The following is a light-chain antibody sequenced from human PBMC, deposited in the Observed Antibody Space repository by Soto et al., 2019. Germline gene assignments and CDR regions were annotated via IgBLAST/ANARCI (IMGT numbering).Light chain of an antibody. J-gene: IGLJ1*01. CDR3: SSYAGSNIL. Sequence: QSALTQPPSASGSPGQSVTISCTGPSSDVGGYNYVSWYQQHPGKAPKLMIYEVSKRPSGVPDRFSGSKSGNTASLTVSGLQAEDEADYYCSSYAGSNILFGTGTKLTVL. CDR2: EVS. CDR1: SSDVGGYNY. V-gene: IGLV2-8*01.